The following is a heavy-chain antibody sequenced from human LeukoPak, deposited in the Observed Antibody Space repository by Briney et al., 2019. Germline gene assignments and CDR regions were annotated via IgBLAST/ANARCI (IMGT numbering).Heavy chain of an antibody. V-gene: IGHV3-23*01. CDR1: GFTFSSYA. J-gene: IGHJ4*02. CDR2: ITGSGGGT. Sequence: PGGSLRLSCAASGFTFSSYAMGWVRQAPGKRLEWVSAITGSGGGTYYADSVKGRFTISRDNSENTLYLQMNSQRAEDTAIYYCAKAPGTNYRSYFDYWGQGTLVTVSS. CDR3: AKAPGTNYRSYFDY. D-gene: IGHD2-8*01.